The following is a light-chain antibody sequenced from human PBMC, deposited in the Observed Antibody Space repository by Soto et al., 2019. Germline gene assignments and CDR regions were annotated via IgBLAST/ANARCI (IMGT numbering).Light chain of an antibody. J-gene: IGKJ4*01. CDR1: QSLVHSDGNIY. CDR2: EVS. CDR3: MQTTQFPLT. Sequence: EIVLTQTPLSSPVTLGQPASISCRSSQSLVHSDGNIYLNWLQQRPGQPPRLLIYEVSNRFSGVPDRFSGSGAGTDFTLEISRVEAEDVGVYYCMQTTQFPLTFGGGTKVEIK. V-gene: IGKV2-24*01.